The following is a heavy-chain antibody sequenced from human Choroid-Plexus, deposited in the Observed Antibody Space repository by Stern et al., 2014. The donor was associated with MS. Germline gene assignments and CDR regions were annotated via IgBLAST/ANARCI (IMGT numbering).Heavy chain of an antibody. V-gene: IGHV1-2*02. CDR2: INPNTGGT. CDR1: GYIFTGYY. D-gene: IGHD3-3*01. CDR3: ARDQRGITIFGVVTDYYYLGMDV. J-gene: IGHJ6*02. Sequence: VQLVQSGAEVKKPGASVKVSCKTSGYIFTGYYIHWVRQAPGQGLEWMAWINPNTGGTKYAKKFQGRVTMSRATSIGTAYVELSSLTSDDTAVYYCARDQRGITIFGVVTDYYYLGMDVWGQGTTVTVSS.